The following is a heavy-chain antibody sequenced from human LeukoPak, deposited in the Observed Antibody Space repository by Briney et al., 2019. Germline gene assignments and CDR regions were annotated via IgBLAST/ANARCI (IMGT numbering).Heavy chain of an antibody. D-gene: IGHD2-2*01. CDR1: GFTFNSYA. CDR2: ISGSGGST. CDR3: AKDRCSGTSCQFDY. J-gene: IGHJ4*02. V-gene: IGHV3-23*01. Sequence: GGSLRLSRAASGFTFNSYAMNCVRQAPGKGLEWVSAISGSGGSTYYADSVKGRFTISRDNSKNTLYLQMNSLRVEDTAVYYCAKDRCSGTSCQFDYWGQGTLVTVSS.